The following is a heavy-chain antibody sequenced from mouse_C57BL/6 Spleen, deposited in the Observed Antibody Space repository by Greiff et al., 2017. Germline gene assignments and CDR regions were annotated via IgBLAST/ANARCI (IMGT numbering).Heavy chain of an antibody. Sequence: VQLQQSGPVLVKPGASVKMSCKASGYTFTDYYMNWVKQSHGKSLEWIGVINPYNGGTSYNQKFKGKATLTVDKSSSTAYMELNSLTSEDSAVYYCAPYYSNSFDDRGQGTTLTVSS. CDR3: APYYSNSFDD. V-gene: IGHV1-19*01. J-gene: IGHJ2*01. CDR1: GYTFTDYY. CDR2: INPYNGGT. D-gene: IGHD2-5*01.